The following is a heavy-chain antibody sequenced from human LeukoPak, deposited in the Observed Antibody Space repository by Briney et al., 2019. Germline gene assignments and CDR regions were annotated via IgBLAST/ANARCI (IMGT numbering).Heavy chain of an antibody. Sequence: ASVKVSCKASGGTFSDYALNWVRQAPGQGLEWMGVFIPILGTANSTQKFQDRVTITADISTNTVYMELGSLRSEDTAVYFWAGIPVFGVVLHQEPVWGKGTTVTVSS. J-gene: IGHJ6*04. V-gene: IGHV1-69*10. CDR1: GGTFSDYA. D-gene: IGHD3-3*01. CDR3: AGIPVFGVVLHQEPV. CDR2: FIPILGTA.